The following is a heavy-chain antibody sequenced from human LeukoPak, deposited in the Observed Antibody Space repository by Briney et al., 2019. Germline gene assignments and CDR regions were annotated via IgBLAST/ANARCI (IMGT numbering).Heavy chain of an antibody. V-gene: IGHV4-59*01. CDR2: VYYGGST. J-gene: IGHJ4*02. Sequence: SSETLSLTCTVSGGSIRSYYWTWIRQPPGKELEWIGYVYYGGSTNCNPSLKSRLTISVDTSKNQFSLELSSVTAADTAVYYCARVRTSEAGFDYWGQGTLVTVSS. D-gene: IGHD6-19*01. CDR1: GGSIRSYY. CDR3: ARVRTSEAGFDY.